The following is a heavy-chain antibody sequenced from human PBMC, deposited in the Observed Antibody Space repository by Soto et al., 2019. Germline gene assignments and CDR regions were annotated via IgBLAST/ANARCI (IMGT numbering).Heavy chain of an antibody. Sequence: GGSLRLSCAASGFNVSTNYMTWVRQAPGKGLEWVSVIYSGGTTYYADSVKGRFIIPRDNFKNTLYLQMNNLRAEDTALYYCARGSGSLYYFHYWGQGTLVTVSS. CDR2: IYSGGTT. CDR3: ARGSGSLYYFHY. J-gene: IGHJ4*02. D-gene: IGHD1-26*01. V-gene: IGHV3-53*01. CDR1: GFNVSTNY.